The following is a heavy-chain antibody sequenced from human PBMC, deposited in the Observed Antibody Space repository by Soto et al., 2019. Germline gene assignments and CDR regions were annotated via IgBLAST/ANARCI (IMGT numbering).Heavy chain of an antibody. V-gene: IGHV4-39*01. CDR2: IYYSGST. Sequence: QLQLQESGPGLVKPSETLSLTCTVSGGSISSSSYYWGWIRQPPGKGLEWIGSIYYSGSTYYNPSLKSRVTISVDTSKNQFSLKLSSVTAADTAVYYCARHVDYDILGYWGQGTLVTVSS. CDR3: ARHVDYDILGY. CDR1: GGSISSSSYY. D-gene: IGHD3-9*01. J-gene: IGHJ4*02.